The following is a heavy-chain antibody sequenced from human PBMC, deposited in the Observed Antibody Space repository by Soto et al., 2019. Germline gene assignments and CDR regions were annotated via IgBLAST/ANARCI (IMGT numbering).Heavy chain of an antibody. Sequence: GGPLRLSCAASGFTFSSYGMHWVRQAPGKGLEWVAVIWYDGRNKYYADSVKGRFTISRDNSKSTLYLQMNSLRDEDTAVYYWARDSGDIVVLTAEDGFDVWGQGTMVNVSS. D-gene: IGHD2-21*02. J-gene: IGHJ3*01. CDR2: IWYDGRNK. V-gene: IGHV3-33*01. CDR1: GFTFSSYG. CDR3: ARDSGDIVVLTAEDGFDV.